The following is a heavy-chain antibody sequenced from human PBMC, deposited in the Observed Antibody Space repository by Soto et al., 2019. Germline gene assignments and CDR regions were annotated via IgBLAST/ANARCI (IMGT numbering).Heavy chain of an antibody. CDR1: GASISSYY. CDR3: ESCISVAGYYYYHGMDV. CDR2: IFFTGST. D-gene: IGHD6-19*01. J-gene: IGHJ6*02. V-gene: IGHV4-59*08. Sequence: QVQLQESGPGLVKPSETLSLNCTVSGASISSYYWSWIRKPPGKGLEWIGYIFFTGSTDYNPSLKSRDNISIDKSPNRFSLQLNSAAAAYTAVYYCESCISVAGYYYYHGMDVWGQGTTVTVSS.